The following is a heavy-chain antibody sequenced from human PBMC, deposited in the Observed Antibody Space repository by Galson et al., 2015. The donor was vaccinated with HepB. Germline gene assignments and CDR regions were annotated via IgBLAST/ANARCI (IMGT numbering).Heavy chain of an antibody. D-gene: IGHD1-26*01. CDR2: IKQDGSEK. V-gene: IGHV3-7*03. CDR3: ARDRWELPRNFDY. Sequence: SLRLSCAASGFTFSSYWMSWVRQAPGKGLEWVANIKQDGSEKYYVDSVKGRFTISRDNAKNSLYLQMNSLRAEDTAVYYCARDRWELPRNFDYWGQGTLVTVSS. J-gene: IGHJ4*02. CDR1: GFTFSSYW.